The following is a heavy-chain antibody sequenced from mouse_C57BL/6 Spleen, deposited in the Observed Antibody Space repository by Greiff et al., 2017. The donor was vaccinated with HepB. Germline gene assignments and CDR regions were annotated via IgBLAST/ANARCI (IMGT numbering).Heavy chain of an antibody. Sequence: QVQLQQSGAELARPGASVKMSCKASGYTFTSYTMHWVKQRPGQGLEWIGYINPSSGYTKYNQKFKDKATLTADKSSSTAYMQLSSLTSEDSAVYYCAIQSPYEYEGYFDVWGTGTTVTVSS. CDR2: INPSSGYT. V-gene: IGHV1-4*01. D-gene: IGHD2-4*01. CDR1: GYTFTSYT. CDR3: AIQSPYEYEGYFDV. J-gene: IGHJ1*03.